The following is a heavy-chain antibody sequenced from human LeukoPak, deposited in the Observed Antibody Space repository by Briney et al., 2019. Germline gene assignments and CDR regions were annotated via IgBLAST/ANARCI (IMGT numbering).Heavy chain of an antibody. CDR1: GGTFSSYA. CDR2: IIPIFGTA. V-gene: IGHV1-69*13. D-gene: IGHD2-21*02. CDR3: ASKISLSTVVTAPFDY. Sequence: SVKVSCKASGGTFSSYAISWVRQAPGQGLEWMGGIIPIFGTANYAQKFQGRVTITADESTSTAYMELSSLRSEDTAVYYCASKISLSTVVTAPFDYWGQGTLVTVSS. J-gene: IGHJ4*02.